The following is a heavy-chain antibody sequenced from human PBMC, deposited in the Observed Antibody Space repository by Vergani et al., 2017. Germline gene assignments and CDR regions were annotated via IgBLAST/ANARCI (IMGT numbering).Heavy chain of an antibody. Sequence: QVQLQESGPGLVKPSETLSLTCTVSGYSISSGYYWGWIRPPPGKGLEWIGSIYHSGSTYYNPSLKSRVTISVDTSKNQFSRKLSSVTAADTAVYYCARGGLHIVVVTAYDFDYWGQGTLVTVSS. CDR2: IYHSGST. V-gene: IGHV4-38-2*02. CDR1: GYSISSGYY. J-gene: IGHJ4*02. D-gene: IGHD2-21*02. CDR3: ARGGLHIVVVTAYDFDY.